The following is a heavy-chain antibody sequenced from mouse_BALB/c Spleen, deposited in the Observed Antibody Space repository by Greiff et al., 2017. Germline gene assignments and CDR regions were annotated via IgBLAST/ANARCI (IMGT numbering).Heavy chain of an antibody. CDR1: GFTFSRFG. Sequence: EVMLVESGGGLVQPGGSRKLSCAASGFTFSRFGMHWVRQAPEKGLEWVAYISSGSSTIYYEDTVKGRFTISRDNPKNTLFLQMTSLRSEDTAMYYCARDGNLVYWGQGTTLTVSS. CDR3: ARDGNLVY. CDR2: ISSGSSTI. V-gene: IGHV5-17*02. J-gene: IGHJ2*01. D-gene: IGHD2-1*01.